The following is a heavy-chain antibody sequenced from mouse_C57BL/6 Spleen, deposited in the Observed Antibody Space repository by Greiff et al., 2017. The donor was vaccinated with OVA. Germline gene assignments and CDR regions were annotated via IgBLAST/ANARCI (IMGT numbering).Heavy chain of an antibody. V-gene: IGHV2-2*01. CDR2: IWSGGST. Sequence: QVQLQQSGPGLVQPSQSLSITCTVSGFSLTSYGVHWVRQSPGKGLEWLGVIWSGGSTDYNAAFISRLSISKDNSKSQVFFKMNSLQADDTAIYYCARTFYYYGSSYVRYWYFDVWGTGTTVTVSS. CDR1: GFSLTSYG. CDR3: ARTFYYYGSSYVRYWYFDV. D-gene: IGHD1-1*01. J-gene: IGHJ1*03.